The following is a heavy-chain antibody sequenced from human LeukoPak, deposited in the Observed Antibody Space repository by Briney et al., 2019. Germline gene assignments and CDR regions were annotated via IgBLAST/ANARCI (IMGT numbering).Heavy chain of an antibody. Sequence: ASVKVSCKASGYTFTGHYMHWVRQAPGQGLEWMGRINPNSGGTNYAQKFQGRVTMTRDTSISTAYMELSRLRSDDTAVYYCARVRESGLLFRLWGQGTLVTFSS. V-gene: IGHV1-2*06. CDR1: GYTFTGHY. CDR3: ARVRESGLLFRL. CDR2: INPNSGGT. D-gene: IGHD2-21*02. J-gene: IGHJ4*02.